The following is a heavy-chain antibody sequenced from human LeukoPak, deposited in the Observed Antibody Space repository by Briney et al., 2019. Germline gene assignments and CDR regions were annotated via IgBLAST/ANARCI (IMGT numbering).Heavy chain of an antibody. CDR3: ARGPSTLWFGELLYSSFDY. CDR1: GGTFSSYA. V-gene: IGHV1-69*04. CDR2: IIPILGIA. Sequence: GASVKVSCKASGGTFSSYAISWVRQAPGQGLEWMGRIIPILGIANYAQKLQGRVTMTTDTSTSTAYMELRSLRSDDTAVYYCARGPSTLWFGELLYSSFDYWGQGTLVTVSS. J-gene: IGHJ4*02. D-gene: IGHD3-10*01.